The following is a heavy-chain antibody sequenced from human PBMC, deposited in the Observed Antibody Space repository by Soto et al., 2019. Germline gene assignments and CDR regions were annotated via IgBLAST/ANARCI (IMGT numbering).Heavy chain of an antibody. J-gene: IGHJ4*02. Sequence: ASVKVSCKASGGTFSSYAISWVRQAPGQGLEWMGGIIPIFGTANYAQKFQGRVTITADESTSTAYMELSSLRSEDTAVYYCTWGVDYGDHRGKDYWGQGTLVTVSS. D-gene: IGHD4-17*01. CDR2: IIPIFGTA. V-gene: IGHV1-69*13. CDR1: GGTFSSYA. CDR3: TWGVDYGDHRGKDY.